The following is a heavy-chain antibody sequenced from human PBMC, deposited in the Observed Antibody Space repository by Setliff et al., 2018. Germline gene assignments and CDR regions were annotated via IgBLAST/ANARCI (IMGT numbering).Heavy chain of an antibody. V-gene: IGHV4-59*01. Sequence: PSETLSLTCSVSGGSISGYYWNWLRQTPGKGLEWVGHIYYNGDTKYNPSLQSRVTMSVDTSKNQFSLKLTSVTAADTAVYYCVRGGSSVWAWYFDLWGRSTLVTVS. J-gene: IGHJ2*01. CDR2: IYYNGDT. CDR3: VRGGSSVWAWYFDL. D-gene: IGHD3-16*01. CDR1: GGSISGYY.